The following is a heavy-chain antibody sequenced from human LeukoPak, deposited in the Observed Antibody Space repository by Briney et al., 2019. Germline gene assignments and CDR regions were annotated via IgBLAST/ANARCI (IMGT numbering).Heavy chain of an antibody. D-gene: IGHD4-17*01. CDR1: GGTFSSYA. J-gene: IGHJ6*03. Sequence: SVKVSCKASGGTFSSYAISWVRQAPGQGLEWMGGIIPIFGTANYAQKFQGRVTITADKSTSTAYMELSSLRSEDTAVYYCARGGDYALYYYYMDVWGKGTTVTISS. CDR3: ARGGDYALYYYYMDV. V-gene: IGHV1-69*06. CDR2: IIPIFGTA.